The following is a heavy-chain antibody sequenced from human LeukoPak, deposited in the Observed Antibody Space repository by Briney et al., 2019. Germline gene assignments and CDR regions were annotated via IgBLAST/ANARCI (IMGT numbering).Heavy chain of an antibody. CDR2: INDSGTT. CDR3: ARIYGDYILY. Sequence: SETLSLTCAVYGGSFSGYQWSWIRQSPGKGLEWIGEINDSGTTTYNPALKTRVTMSVGTSKNQFSLRLNSVTAADTAVYYCARIYGDYILYWGQGTLLTVSS. D-gene: IGHD4-17*01. J-gene: IGHJ4*02. CDR1: GGSFSGYQ. V-gene: IGHV4-34*01.